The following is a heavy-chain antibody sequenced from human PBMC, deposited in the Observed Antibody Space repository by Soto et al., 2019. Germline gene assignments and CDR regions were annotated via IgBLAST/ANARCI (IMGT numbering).Heavy chain of an antibody. V-gene: IGHV4-59*01. CDR3: ARVGGTRGWY. J-gene: IGHJ4*02. CDR2: IHDSGRS. CDR1: SDSITNYY. Sequence: QVQLQESGPGLVKPSENLSLTCTVSSDSITNYYWSWIRQSPGKGLEWIGYIHDSGRSNYNPSLKSRVKISEDTSKKQFSLKLNSLTTADTAVYYCARVGGTRGWYWGQGTLVTVSS. D-gene: IGHD2-15*01.